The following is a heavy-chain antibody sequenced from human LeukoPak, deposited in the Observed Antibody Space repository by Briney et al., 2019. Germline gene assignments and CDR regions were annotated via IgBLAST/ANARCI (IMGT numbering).Heavy chain of an antibody. D-gene: IGHD5-24*01. CDR3: ASSVEMATISLDY. J-gene: IGHJ4*02. CDR1: GFTFSSYS. V-gene: IGHV3-21*01. CDR2: ISSSSSYI. Sequence: GGSLRLSCAASGFTFSSYSMNWVRQAPGKGLEWVSSISSSSSYIYYADSVKGRFTISRDNAKNSLYLQMNSLRAEDTAVYYCASSVEMATISLDYWGQGTLVTASS.